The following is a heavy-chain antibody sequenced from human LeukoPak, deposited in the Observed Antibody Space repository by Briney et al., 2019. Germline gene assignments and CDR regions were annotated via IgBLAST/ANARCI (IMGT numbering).Heavy chain of an antibody. CDR2: INHSGST. V-gene: IGHV4-34*01. CDR1: GGSFSGYY. J-gene: IGHJ3*02. CDR3: ARGTLDYDYVWGSYRYAFDI. Sequence: SETLSLTCAVYGGSFSGYYWSWIRQPPGKGLEWIGEINHSGSTNYNPSLESRVTISVDTSKNQFSLKLSSVTAADTAVYYCARGTLDYDYVWGSYRYAFDIWGQGTMVTVSS. D-gene: IGHD3-16*02.